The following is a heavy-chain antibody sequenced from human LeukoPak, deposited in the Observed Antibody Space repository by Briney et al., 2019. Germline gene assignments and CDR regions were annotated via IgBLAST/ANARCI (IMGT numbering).Heavy chain of an antibody. CDR2: ISAYNGNT. CDR1: GYTFTSYG. J-gene: IGHJ4*02. CDR3: ARDLRFLEWVLKTPPPSFDY. D-gene: IGHD3-3*01. Sequence: ASVKVSCKASGYTFTSYGISWVRQAPGQGLEWMGWISAYNGNTNYAQKLQGRVTMTTDTSTSTAYMELRSLRSDDTAVYYCARDLRFLEWVLKTPPPSFDYWGQGTLVTVSS. V-gene: IGHV1-18*01.